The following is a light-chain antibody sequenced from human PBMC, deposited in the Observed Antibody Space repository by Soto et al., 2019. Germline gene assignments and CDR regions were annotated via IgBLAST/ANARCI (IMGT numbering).Light chain of an antibody. Sequence: EIVLTQSPATLSLSPGERATLSCRASQSIGLAIAWYQHKPGQAPRLLIFDASQRATGIPARFRGSGSGTDFTLSISSLEPEDFEVYSCQQRTDRPPWTFGQGTKVDIK. CDR2: DAS. V-gene: IGKV3-11*01. J-gene: IGKJ1*01. CDR3: QQRTDRPPWT. CDR1: QSIGLA.